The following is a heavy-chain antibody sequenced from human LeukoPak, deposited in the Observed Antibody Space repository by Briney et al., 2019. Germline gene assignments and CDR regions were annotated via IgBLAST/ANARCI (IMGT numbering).Heavy chain of an antibody. V-gene: IGHV1-69*06. J-gene: IGHJ4*02. CDR2: IIPVFGTT. CDR3: ARCSPGDSSNFYAVLQY. D-gene: IGHD3-22*01. Sequence: GSSVKVSCKASGGTFSSYDISWVRQTPGQGLEWLGGIIPVFGTTTYAQKFQDKVMMTADKSTNTAYLQISSLTSDDTAVYYCARCSPGDSSNFYAVLQYWGQGTQVTVS. CDR1: GGTFSSYD.